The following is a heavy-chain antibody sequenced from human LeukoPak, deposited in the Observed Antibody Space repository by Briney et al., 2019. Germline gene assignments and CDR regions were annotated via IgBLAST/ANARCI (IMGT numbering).Heavy chain of an antibody. D-gene: IGHD5-18*01. CDR2: IFPSGGEI. V-gene: IGHV3-23*01. Sequence: GGSLRLSCAASGFTFSTFAMIWVRQPPGKGLEWVSSIFPSGGEIHYADSVRGRFTISRDNAKSTLYLQMNSLRAEDSAVYYCAKNAGYSYGLYYFDYWGQGTLVTVSS. CDR3: AKNAGYSYGLYYFDY. CDR1: GFTFSTFA. J-gene: IGHJ4*02.